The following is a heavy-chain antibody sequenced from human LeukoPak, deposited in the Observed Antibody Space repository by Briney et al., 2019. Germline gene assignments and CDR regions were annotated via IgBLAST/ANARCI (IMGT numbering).Heavy chain of an antibody. D-gene: IGHD1-14*01. J-gene: IGHJ4*02. V-gene: IGHV4-38-2*01. CDR1: GYSISSGYY. Sequence: PSETLSLTCAVSGYSISSGYYWAWIRQPPGKGLEWIGSIYHSGSTYYNPSLKSRVTISVDTSKNQFSLKLSSETAADTAVYYCARTYNWNHGRYYFEYWGQGTLVTVSS. CDR2: IYHSGST. CDR3: ARTYNWNHGRYYFEY.